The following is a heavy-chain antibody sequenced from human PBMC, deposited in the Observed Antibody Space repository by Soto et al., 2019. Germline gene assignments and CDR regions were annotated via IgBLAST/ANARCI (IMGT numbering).Heavy chain of an antibody. Sequence: SETLSLTCTVSGGAISSYYWSWIRQPPGKGLEWIGNIVYSGRPNYNASLKSRVTISVDTSQSQFSLKLSSVTAADTAVYYCATFQKMALVRVGAFDIWGQGTMVT. CDR1: GGAISSYY. D-gene: IGHD1-26*01. CDR2: IVYSGRP. CDR3: ATFQKMALVRVGAFDI. V-gene: IGHV4-59*01. J-gene: IGHJ3*02.